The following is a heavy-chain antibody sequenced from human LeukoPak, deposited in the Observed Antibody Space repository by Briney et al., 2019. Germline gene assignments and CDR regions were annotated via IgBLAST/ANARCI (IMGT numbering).Heavy chain of an antibody. V-gene: IGHV1-2*02. J-gene: IGHJ4*02. D-gene: IGHD6-19*01. CDR3: ARDDNSAWLSFDS. CDR1: GYTFTGYY. Sequence: EASVKVSCKASGYTFTGYYMHWVRQAPGQGLEWMGWIKPDSGGTTYAQKFQGRVTMTRDTSITTAYMELSSLRSDDTAVYYCARDDNSAWLSFDSWGQGTLVTVSS. CDR2: IKPDSGGT.